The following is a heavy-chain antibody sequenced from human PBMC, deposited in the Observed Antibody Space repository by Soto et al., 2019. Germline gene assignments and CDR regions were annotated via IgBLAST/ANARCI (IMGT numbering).Heavy chain of an antibody. Sequence: QAPGKGLEWVSSISSSSSYIYYADSVKGRFTISRDNAKNSLYLQMNSLRAEDTAVYYCARDMKVGATTDWFDPWGQGTLVTVSS. V-gene: IGHV3-21*01. J-gene: IGHJ5*02. CDR3: ARDMKVGATTDWFDP. D-gene: IGHD1-26*01. CDR2: ISSSSSYI.